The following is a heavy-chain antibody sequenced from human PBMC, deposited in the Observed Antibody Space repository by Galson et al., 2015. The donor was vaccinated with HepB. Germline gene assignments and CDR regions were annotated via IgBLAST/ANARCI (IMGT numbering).Heavy chain of an antibody. D-gene: IGHD2-15*01. Sequence: SVKVSCKVSGYTLTELCMHWVRQAPGKGLEWMGGFDPEYGETIYAQKFQGRVTMTEDTSTDTAYMELSSLRSEDTAVYYCATRWTSAGAFDIWGQGTMVTVSS. CDR3: ATRWTSAGAFDI. CDR2: FDPEYGET. V-gene: IGHV1-24*01. J-gene: IGHJ3*02. CDR1: GYTLTELC.